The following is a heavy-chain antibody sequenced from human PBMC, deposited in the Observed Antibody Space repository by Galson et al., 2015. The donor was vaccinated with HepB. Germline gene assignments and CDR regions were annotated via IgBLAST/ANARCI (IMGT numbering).Heavy chain of an antibody. D-gene: IGHD3-22*01. Sequence: SLRLSCAAFGFTFSSYAMSWVRQAPGKGLEWVSAISGSGGSTYYADSVKGRFTISRDNSKNTLYLQMNSLRAEDTAVYYCAKGIYDSSGYLYYYYGMGVWGQGTTVTVSS. V-gene: IGHV3-23*01. CDR1: GFTFSSYA. CDR3: AKGIYDSSGYLYYYYGMGV. J-gene: IGHJ6*02. CDR2: ISGSGGST.